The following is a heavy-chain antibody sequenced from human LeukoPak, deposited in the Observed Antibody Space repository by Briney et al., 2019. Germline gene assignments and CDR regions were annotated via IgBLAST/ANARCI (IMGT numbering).Heavy chain of an antibody. V-gene: IGHV3-74*01. CDR2: INTGGSST. D-gene: IGHD4-11*01. J-gene: IGHJ4*02. Sequence: PGGSLRLSCAASGFTFSNYLMHWVHQVPGKGLVWVSRINTGGSSTTYADSVKGRFTISRDNAKNTLYLQMNSLRAEDTAVYYCARSNHADDYWGQGTLVTVSS. CDR3: ARSNHADDY. CDR1: GFTFSNYL.